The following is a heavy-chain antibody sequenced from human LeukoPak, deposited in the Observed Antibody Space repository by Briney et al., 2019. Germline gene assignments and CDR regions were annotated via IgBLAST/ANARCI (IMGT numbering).Heavy chain of an antibody. Sequence: VASVKVSCKASGYTFTSYGISWVRQAPGQGLEWMGWISAYNGNTNYAQKLQGRVTMTTDTSTSTAYMELRSLRSDDTAVYYCARDKTYYYGSGSTIDYWGQGTLVTVSS. CDR2: ISAYNGNT. CDR1: GYTFTSYG. V-gene: IGHV1-18*01. J-gene: IGHJ4*02. D-gene: IGHD3-10*01. CDR3: ARDKTYYYGSGSTIDY.